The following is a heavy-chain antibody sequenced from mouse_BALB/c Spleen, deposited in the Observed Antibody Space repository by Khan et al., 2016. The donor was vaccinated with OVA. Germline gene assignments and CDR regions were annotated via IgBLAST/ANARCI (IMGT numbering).Heavy chain of an antibody. CDR1: GFSFSSFG. D-gene: IGHD4-1*01. Sequence: EVELVESGGGLVQPGGSRKLSCAASGFSFSSFGMHWVRQAPEKGLEWVAYISSDSNTIYYVDTVKGRFTISSNKPKNTQVLQMTSLRSEDTAMYYCARANWDWFAYWGQGTLVTVSA. CDR2: ISSDSNTI. V-gene: IGHV5-17*02. CDR3: ARANWDWFAY. J-gene: IGHJ3*01.